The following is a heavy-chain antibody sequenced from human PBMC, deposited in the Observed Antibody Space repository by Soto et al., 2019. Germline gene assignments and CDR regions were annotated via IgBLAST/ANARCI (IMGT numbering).Heavy chain of an antibody. CDR1: GGSINSDDSY. V-gene: IGHV4-30-4*01. CDR3: ARDRQSEIVAMLASHGMDV. D-gene: IGHD5-12*01. CDR2: IYDSETT. Sequence: QVQLQESGPGLVKPSQTLSLTCTVSGGSINSDDSYWSWLRQPPGRGLEWIGYIYDSETTYYNPSLKSRVTISVATSKNQFSLKLNSVTAADTAVYYCARDRQSEIVAMLASHGMDVWGQGTTVIVSS. J-gene: IGHJ6*02.